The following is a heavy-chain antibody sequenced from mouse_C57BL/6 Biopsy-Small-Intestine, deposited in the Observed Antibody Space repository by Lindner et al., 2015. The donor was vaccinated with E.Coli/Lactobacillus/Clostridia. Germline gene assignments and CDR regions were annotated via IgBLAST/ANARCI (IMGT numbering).Heavy chain of an antibody. D-gene: IGHD4-1*01. V-gene: IGHV1-7*01. Sequence: VQLQESGAELAKPGASVKLSCKASGYTFTSYWIHWVKQRPGQGLEWIGYINPSSGYTKYNQKFEDKATLTADKSSSTAYMQLSSLTYEDSAVYYCARRELGDYYAMDYWGQGTSVTVSS. CDR3: ARRELGDYYAMDY. CDR2: INPSSGYT. J-gene: IGHJ4*01. CDR1: GYTFTSYW.